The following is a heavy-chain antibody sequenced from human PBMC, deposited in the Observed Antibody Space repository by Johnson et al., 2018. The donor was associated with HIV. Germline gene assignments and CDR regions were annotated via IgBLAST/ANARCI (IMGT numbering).Heavy chain of an antibody. Sequence: VQLVESGGGLVQPGGSLRLSCAASGFTFSSYAMSWVRQAPGKGLEWVSAISGSGGSTYYADSVKGRFTISIDNSKNTLYLQMNSLRAEDTAVYYCATPLGGWRWGDAFDVWGQGTMVTVSS. CDR3: ATPLGGWRWGDAFDV. D-gene: IGHD3-16*01. CDR1: GFTFSSYA. J-gene: IGHJ3*01. CDR2: ISGSGGST. V-gene: IGHV3-23*04.